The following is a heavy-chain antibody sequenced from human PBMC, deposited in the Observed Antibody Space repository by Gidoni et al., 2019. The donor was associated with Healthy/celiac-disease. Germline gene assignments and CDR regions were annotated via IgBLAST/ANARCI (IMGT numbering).Heavy chain of an antibody. CDR1: GFTFSSYE. CDR3: ARSADSSGYYYAFDY. CDR2: IGISGSTT. Sequence: EVQLVESGGGLVQPGGSLRLSCAASGFTFSSYEMNWVRQPPGKGLEWVSYIGISGSTTYYADSVKGRFTISRDNAKNSLYLQMNSLRAEDTAVYYCARSADSSGYYYAFDYWGQGTLVTVSS. V-gene: IGHV3-48*03. D-gene: IGHD3-22*01. J-gene: IGHJ4*02.